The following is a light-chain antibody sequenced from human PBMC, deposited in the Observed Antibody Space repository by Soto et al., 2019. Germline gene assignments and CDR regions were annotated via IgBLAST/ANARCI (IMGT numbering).Light chain of an antibody. J-gene: IGKJ4*01. CDR1: QSVSSNY. CDR2: GAS. CDR3: QQYGSSPT. Sequence: EIVLTQSPGTLSLSPGEKATLSCRASQSVSSNYLAWYQQKPGQAPRLLIYGASSRATGIPDRFSGSGSGTDFTLTIDRLEPEDFAVYYCQQYGSSPTFGGGTKVDIK. V-gene: IGKV3-20*01.